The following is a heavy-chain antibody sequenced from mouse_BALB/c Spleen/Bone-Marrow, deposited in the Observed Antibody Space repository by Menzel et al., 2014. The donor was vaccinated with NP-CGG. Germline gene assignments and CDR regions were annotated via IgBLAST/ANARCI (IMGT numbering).Heavy chain of an antibody. CDR1: GFNIKDTY. CDR3: ATMITDWSFDA. Sequence: VQLQQSGAELVKPGASVKLSCTASGFNIKDTYMHWVKQRPEQGLERIGRIDPANGNTKYDPKFQGKATITADTSSNTAYLQLSSLTSEDTAVYYCATMITDWSFDAWGAGTTVTVSS. D-gene: IGHD2-4*01. CDR2: IDPANGNT. J-gene: IGHJ1*01. V-gene: IGHV14-3*02.